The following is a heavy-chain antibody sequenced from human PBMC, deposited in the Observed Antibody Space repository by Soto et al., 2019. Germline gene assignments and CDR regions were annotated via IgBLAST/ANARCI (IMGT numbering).Heavy chain of an antibody. J-gene: IGHJ6*02. Sequence: PSETLSLTCSVSGGSISGHYWTWIRQSPGKGLEWIGYIFYSGSTNYNPSLKSRVTISVDTSKNQFSLKMSSVTAADTAVYYCARDMVTTLGYYYYGMDVWGQGTTVTVSS. CDR1: GGSISGHY. D-gene: IGHD4-4*01. V-gene: IGHV4-59*11. CDR3: ARDMVTTLGYYYYGMDV. CDR2: IFYSGST.